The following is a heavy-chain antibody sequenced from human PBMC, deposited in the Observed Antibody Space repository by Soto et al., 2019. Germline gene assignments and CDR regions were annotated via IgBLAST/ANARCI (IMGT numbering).Heavy chain of an antibody. CDR2: LYYSGST. V-gene: IGHV4-59*01. Sequence: SETLSLTCTVSGGSISSYCWSCIRQPPGNGLEWIGYLYYSGSTNYNPSIQRRVTIPLNTAQNQFSLKVSSVTAADTAVYYCASDQGYSYGYYYGMDVWAQGTTVTLSS. D-gene: IGHD5-18*01. CDR1: GGSISSYC. CDR3: ASDQGYSYGYYYGMDV. J-gene: IGHJ6*01.